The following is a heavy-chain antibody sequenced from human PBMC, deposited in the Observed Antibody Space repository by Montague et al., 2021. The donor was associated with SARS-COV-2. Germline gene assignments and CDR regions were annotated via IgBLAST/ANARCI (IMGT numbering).Heavy chain of an antibody. V-gene: IGHV4-59*08. J-gene: IGHJ6*02. Sequence: SETLSLTCSVSGGSLSTHYWSWIRQPPGKGLEWLAYIDDSGTTSYNPSLKSRATISLDLSKNQFSLDLNSVTAADTAVYYCARNAYNHYGLDVWGQGTTVTVSS. CDR2: IDDSGTT. CDR3: ARNAYNHYGLDV. CDR1: GGSLSTHY.